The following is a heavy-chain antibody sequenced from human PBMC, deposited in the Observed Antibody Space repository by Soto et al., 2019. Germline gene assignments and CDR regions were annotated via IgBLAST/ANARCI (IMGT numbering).Heavy chain of an antibody. J-gene: IGHJ6*03. CDR2: ISAYNGNT. Sequence: QVQLVQSGAEVKKPGASVKVSCKASGYTFTSYGISWVRQAPGQELEWMGWISAYNGNTNYAQKLQGRVTMTTDTSTSTAYMELRSLRSDDTAVYYCAREGIAARQYYYYYMDVWGKGTTVTVSS. V-gene: IGHV1-18*01. CDR3: AREGIAARQYYYYYMDV. CDR1: GYTFTSYG. D-gene: IGHD6-6*01.